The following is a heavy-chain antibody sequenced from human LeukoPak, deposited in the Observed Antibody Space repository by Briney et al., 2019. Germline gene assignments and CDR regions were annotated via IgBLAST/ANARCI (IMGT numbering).Heavy chain of an antibody. Sequence: ASVKVSCKASGYTFTGYYMHWVRQTPGQGLEWMGWINPNSGGTNYAQKFQGRVTMTRDTSISTAYMELSRLRSDDTAVYYCARVVRGVISGWFDPWSQGTLVTVSS. V-gene: IGHV1-2*02. CDR2: INPNSGGT. CDR1: GYTFTGYY. D-gene: IGHD3-10*01. J-gene: IGHJ5*02. CDR3: ARVVRGVISGWFDP.